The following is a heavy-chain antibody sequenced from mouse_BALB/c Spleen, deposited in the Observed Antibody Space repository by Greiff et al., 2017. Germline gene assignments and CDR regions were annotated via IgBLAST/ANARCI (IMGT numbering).Heavy chain of an antibody. Sequence: EVQLVESGGGLVQPGGSRKLSCAASGFTFSSFGMHWVRQAPEKGLEWVAYISSGSSTIYYADTVKGRFTISRDNPKNTLFLQMTSLRSEDTAMYYCANYGSRAMDYWGQGTSVTVSS. J-gene: IGHJ4*01. CDR1: GFTFSSFG. CDR3: ANYGSRAMDY. D-gene: IGHD1-1*01. V-gene: IGHV5-17*02. CDR2: ISSGSSTI.